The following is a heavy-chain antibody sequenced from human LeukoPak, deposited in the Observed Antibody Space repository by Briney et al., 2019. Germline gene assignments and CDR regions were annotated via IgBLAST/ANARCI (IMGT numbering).Heavy chain of an antibody. CDR3: AREELGNRAAFDI. V-gene: IGHV3-11*04. D-gene: IGHD1-14*01. CDR1: RFTFSDYY. Sequence: GGSLRLSCAASRFTFSDYYMSWIRQAPGKGLEWVSYISSSGSTIYYADSVKGRFTISRDNAKNSLYLQMNSLRAEDTAVYYCAREELGNRAAFDIWGQGTMVTVSS. CDR2: ISSSGSTI. J-gene: IGHJ3*02.